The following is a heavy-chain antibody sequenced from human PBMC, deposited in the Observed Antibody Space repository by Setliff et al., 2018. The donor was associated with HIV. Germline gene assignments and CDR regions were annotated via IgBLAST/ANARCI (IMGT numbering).Heavy chain of an antibody. CDR3: ARDPIYCGGDCYGDY. D-gene: IGHD2-21*02. CDR1: GFSITRSYY. V-gene: IGHV4-38-2*02. Sequence: PSETLSLTCTVSGFSITRSYYWGWMRQLPGKGLEWIGSIYHDGTTHYNPSLKSRVTLSVDTSKNQFSLNLSSVTAADTAVYYCARDPIYCGGDCYGDYWGQGTLVTVSS. CDR2: IYHDGTT. J-gene: IGHJ4*02.